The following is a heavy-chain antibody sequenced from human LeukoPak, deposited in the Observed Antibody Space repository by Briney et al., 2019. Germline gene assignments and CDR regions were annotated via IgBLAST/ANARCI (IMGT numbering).Heavy chain of an antibody. CDR3: ARNPLNYDFWRELMGWFDP. D-gene: IGHD3-3*01. CDR2: IYYSGYT. Sequence: SETLSLTCTVSGYSISSGYYWGWIRQPPGKGLERIGYIYYSGYTNYNPSLKTRVTISVETSKNQFSLNLTSVTAADTAVYYCARNPLNYDFWRELMGWFDPWGQGTLVTVSS. V-gene: IGHV4-61*01. CDR1: GYSISSGYY. J-gene: IGHJ5*02.